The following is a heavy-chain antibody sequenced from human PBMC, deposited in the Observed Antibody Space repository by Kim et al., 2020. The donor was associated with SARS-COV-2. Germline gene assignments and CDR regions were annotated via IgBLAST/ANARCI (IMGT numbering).Heavy chain of an antibody. Sequence: GGSLRLSCEASGYTFRNAALHWVRQASGKGLEWVGHIRSRGYKFATEYAASVKGRFTISRDDSKNMAYLEMNSLKGEDSAVYYCTRPFDNFGYGPGSWGLGTQVTVFS. J-gene: IGHJ5*02. CDR3: TRPFDNFGYGPGS. V-gene: IGHV3-73*01. D-gene: IGHD3-22*01. CDR2: IRSRGYKFAT. CDR1: GYTFRNAA.